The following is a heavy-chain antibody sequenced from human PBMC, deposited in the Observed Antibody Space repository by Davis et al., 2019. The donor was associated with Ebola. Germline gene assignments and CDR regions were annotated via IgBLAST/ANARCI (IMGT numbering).Heavy chain of an antibody. CDR3: AREMRGLGALDL. J-gene: IGHJ3*01. Sequence: PGGSLRLSCEVPGFTFSNYAMSWVRQAPGKGLQWVSGINDIGGNPQHADSVKGRFTISRDNSKNMLFLQMNSLRVEDTAVYYCAREMRGLGALDLWGQGTMVTVSS. D-gene: IGHD3-16*01. CDR2: INDIGGNP. CDR1: GFTFSNYA. V-gene: IGHV3-23*01.